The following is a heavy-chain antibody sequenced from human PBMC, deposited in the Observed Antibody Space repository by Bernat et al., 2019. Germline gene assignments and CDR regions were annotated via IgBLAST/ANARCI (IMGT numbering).Heavy chain of an antibody. CDR3: AKDLAGTFDY. J-gene: IGHJ4*02. Sequence: VQLVESGGGLVQPGGSLRLSCAASGFTFSSYGMHWVRQAPGKGLEWVAVISYDGSNKYYADSVKGRFTISRDNSKNTLYLQMNSLRAEDTAVYYCAKDLAGTFDYWGQGTLVTVSS. CDR1: GFTFSSYG. D-gene: IGHD6-13*01. CDR2: ISYDGSNK. V-gene: IGHV3-30*18.